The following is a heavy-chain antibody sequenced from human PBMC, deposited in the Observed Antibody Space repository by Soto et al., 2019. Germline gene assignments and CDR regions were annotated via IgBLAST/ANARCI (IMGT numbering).Heavy chain of an antibody. CDR1: GFTVSNNY. D-gene: IGHD3-3*01. CDR2: TYSGGST. J-gene: IGHJ4*01. Sequence: SGGSLRLSCAASGFTVSNNYMSWVRQAPGKGLEWVSDTYSGGSTYYADSMRGRFTFSRDNSKNTLYLQMNSLRAVDTAMYYCARDVGGNFDYWGQGTRVTGTS. CDR3: ARDVGGNFDY. V-gene: IGHV3-66*01.